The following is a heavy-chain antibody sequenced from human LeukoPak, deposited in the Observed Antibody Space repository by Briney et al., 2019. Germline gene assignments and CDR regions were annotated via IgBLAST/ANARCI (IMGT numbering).Heavy chain of an antibody. J-gene: IGHJ4*02. Sequence: GASVKVSCKASGYTFTGYYLHWVRQAPGQGLEWMGWMNPNSGGTNYAQKFQGRVTLTRDTSISTAYMELSRLTSDDTAVYYCARRGISADLGFGIDYWGQGTLVTVSS. D-gene: IGHD1-20*01. V-gene: IGHV1-2*02. CDR2: MNPNSGGT. CDR1: GYTFTGYY. CDR3: ARRGISADLGFGIDY.